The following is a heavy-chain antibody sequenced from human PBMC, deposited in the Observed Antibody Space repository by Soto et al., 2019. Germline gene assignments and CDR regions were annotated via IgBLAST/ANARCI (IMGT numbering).Heavy chain of an antibody. D-gene: IGHD5-18*01. CDR3: ASSPPAMVAPNI. V-gene: IGHV4-59*02. CDR1: GGSVSSYS. Sequence: PSETLSLTCTVSGGSVSSYSWTWVRQPPGKGLEWIGYVYYSGSTHYNPSLKSRVTISLDTSKNRFSLKLTSVTAADTAMYFCASSPPAMVAPNIWGQGTLVTVSS. J-gene: IGHJ4*02. CDR2: VYYSGST.